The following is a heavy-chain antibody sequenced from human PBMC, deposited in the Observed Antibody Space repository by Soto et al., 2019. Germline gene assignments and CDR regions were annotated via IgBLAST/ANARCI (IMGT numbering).Heavy chain of an antibody. CDR1: GFTLSSYS. J-gene: IGHJ4*02. D-gene: IGHD2-2*01. V-gene: IGHV3-48*02. CDR2: ISSSSSTI. Sequence: GGSLRLSCAASGFTLSSYSMNWARQAPGKGLEWVSYISSSSSTIYYADSVKGRFTISRDNAKNSLYLQMNSLRDEDTAVYCCALMGYCSSTSCYGFDYWGQGTLVTVSS. CDR3: ALMGYCSSTSCYGFDY.